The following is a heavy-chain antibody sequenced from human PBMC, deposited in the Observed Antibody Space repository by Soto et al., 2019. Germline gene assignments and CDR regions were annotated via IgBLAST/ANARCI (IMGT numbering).Heavy chain of an antibody. CDR3: ARGGSNEVMVRGDVKGFDY. CDR2: INSDGTST. CDR1: GINFGSYW. V-gene: IGHV3-74*01. Sequence: EVQVVESGGGSVQPGGSLRLSCEASGINFGSYWMHWVRQAPGKGLVWVSRINSDGTSTTYADSVKGRYTISRDNAKNTLYLQMNSLRAEDTAVYYCARGGSNEVMVRGDVKGFDYWGQGALVTVSS. D-gene: IGHD3-10*01. J-gene: IGHJ4*02.